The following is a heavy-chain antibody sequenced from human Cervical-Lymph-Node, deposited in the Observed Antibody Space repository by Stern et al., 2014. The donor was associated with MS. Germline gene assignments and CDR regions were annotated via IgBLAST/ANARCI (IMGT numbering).Heavy chain of an antibody. CDR1: GFSLSTSGVG. D-gene: IGHD3-10*01. CDR3: AHSIDYYGSGSYYKFDY. J-gene: IGHJ4*02. Sequence: SGPTLVKPTQTLTLTCTFSGFSLSTSGVGVGWIRQPPGKALEWLALIFWNDDKRYSPSLKSRLTITKDTSKNQVVLTMTNMDPVDTATYYCAHSIDYYGSGSYYKFDYWGQGTLVTVSS. CDR2: IFWNDDK. V-gene: IGHV2-5*01.